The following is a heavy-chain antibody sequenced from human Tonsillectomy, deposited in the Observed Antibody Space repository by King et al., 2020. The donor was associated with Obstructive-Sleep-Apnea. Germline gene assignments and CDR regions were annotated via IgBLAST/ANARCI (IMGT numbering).Heavy chain of an antibody. CDR1: GFTFGDYA. J-gene: IGHJ2*01. CDR3: TRDAVFSGWYNRYFDL. D-gene: IGHD6-19*01. V-gene: IGHV3-49*03. Sequence: VQLVESGGGLVQPGRSLRLSCTPSGFTFGDYAMSWFRQAPGKGLEWVGFIRSKAYGGTTEYAASVKGRFTISRDDFKSIAYLQMNSLKTEDTAVYYCTRDAVFSGWYNRYFDLWGRGTLVTVSS. CDR2: IRSKAYGGTT.